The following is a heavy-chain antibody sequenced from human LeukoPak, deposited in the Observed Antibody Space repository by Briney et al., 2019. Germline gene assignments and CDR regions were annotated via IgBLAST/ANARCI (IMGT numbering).Heavy chain of an antibody. CDR2: FYYSGST. D-gene: IGHD3-10*01. CDR1: GGSISNYY. V-gene: IGHV4-59*01. CDR3: ASRYHTGCYCFPY. J-gene: IGHJ4*02. Sequence: SETLSLTCTVSGGSISNYYWSWIRQPPGKGLEWIGYFYYSGSTNYNPSLKSRVTISVDTSKNQFSLKLSSVTAADMAIYYCASRYHTGCYCFPYWGQGSLVTVSS.